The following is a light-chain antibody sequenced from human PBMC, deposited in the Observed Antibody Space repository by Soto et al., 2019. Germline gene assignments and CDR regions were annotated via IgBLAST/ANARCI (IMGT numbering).Light chain of an antibody. CDR1: QNIHTN. Sequence: EIVMTQSPATLSVSPGERATLSCRAGQNIHTNLAWYQQKPGQAPRLLFYGASTGATGLPARFSGSGSGTEFTLTISSLEPEDFAVYYCQQRSNWPPGVTFGQGTRLEIK. CDR3: QQRSNWPPGVT. CDR2: GAS. J-gene: IGKJ5*01. V-gene: IGKV3-15*01.